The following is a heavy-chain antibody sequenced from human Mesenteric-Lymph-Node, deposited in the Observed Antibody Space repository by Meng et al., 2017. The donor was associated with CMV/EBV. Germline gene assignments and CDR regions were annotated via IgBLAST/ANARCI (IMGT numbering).Heavy chain of an antibody. Sequence: QVQLVQSRAEVGKPGASVMVSCKASGYTFTDFYIHWVRQAPGQGLEWMGRINPSSGVSNSAQNFQGRVTMTRDTSISTAYMELGRLTSDDTAVYYCARDNVNPEGFDPWGQGTLVTVSS. CDR1: GYTFTDFY. V-gene: IGHV1-2*06. CDR2: INPSSGVS. D-gene: IGHD2/OR15-2a*01. CDR3: ARDNVNPEGFDP. J-gene: IGHJ5*02.